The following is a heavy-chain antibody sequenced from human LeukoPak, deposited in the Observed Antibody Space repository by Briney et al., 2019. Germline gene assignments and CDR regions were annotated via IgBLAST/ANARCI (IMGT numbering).Heavy chain of an antibody. CDR1: GFTFNNNG. J-gene: IGHJ4*02. CDR2: ISYDGTIQ. V-gene: IGHV3-30*03. CDR3: ARDRSSTWSWDY. D-gene: IGHD6-13*01. Sequence: GGSLRLACEASGFTFNNNGIHWVRQAPGNVLEWVPVISYDGTIQYYADSVNDRFTISRDNSKSTLYLQMDSLTPEDVAVYYCARDRSSTWSWDYWGQGSLVTVSS.